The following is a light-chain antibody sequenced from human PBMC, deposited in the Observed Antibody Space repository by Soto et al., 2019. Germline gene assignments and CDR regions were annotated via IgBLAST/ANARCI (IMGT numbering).Light chain of an antibody. CDR2: SNN. CDR3: AAWDDSLSYV. CDR1: SSNIGSNT. V-gene: IGLV1-44*01. J-gene: IGLJ1*01. Sequence: QSVLTQPPSASGTPGQRVTISCSGSSSNIGSNTVNWYQQLPGTAPKLLIYSNNQRPSGVPDRFSGSKSGTSASLAISGLQSEDEAEYYCAAWDDSLSYVFGTGTKVTVL.